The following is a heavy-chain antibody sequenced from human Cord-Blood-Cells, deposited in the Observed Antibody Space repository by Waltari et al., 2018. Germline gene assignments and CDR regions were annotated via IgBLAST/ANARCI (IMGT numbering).Heavy chain of an antibody. V-gene: IGHV4-59*01. D-gene: IGHD1-1*01. CDR2: IYYSGST. Sequence: QVQPQESGPGLVKPSETLSLTCTVSGGSISSYYWSWIRPPPGKRLVWTGYIYYSGSTTYHPSLKRRVTISVDTSKNQFSLKLSAVTAADTAVYYCARLPLMWGSGRTAIRYFDLWGRGTLVTVSS. CDR1: GGSISSYY. CDR3: ARLPLMWGSGRTAIRYFDL. J-gene: IGHJ2*01.